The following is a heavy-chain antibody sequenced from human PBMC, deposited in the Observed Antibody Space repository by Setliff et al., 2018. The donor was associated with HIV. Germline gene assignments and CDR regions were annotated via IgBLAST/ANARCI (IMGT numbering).Heavy chain of an antibody. J-gene: IGHJ4*02. Sequence: ASVKVSCKVSGYTLSELTMHWVRQAPGKGLEWMGRFDPEDGDTLYAQRLQGRVIMTEDSSTDTAYMELSSLTSDDTAVYYCARDLFTVPSREGYDYWGQGTLVTVSS. D-gene: IGHD1-26*01. V-gene: IGHV1-24*01. CDR2: FDPEDGDT. CDR1: GYTLSELT. CDR3: ARDLFTVPSREGYDY.